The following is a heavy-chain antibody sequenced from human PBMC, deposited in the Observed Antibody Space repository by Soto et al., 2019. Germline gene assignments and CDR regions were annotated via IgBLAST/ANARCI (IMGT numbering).Heavy chain of an antibody. CDR2: INPNSGGT. CDR3: ARDGGGSGYDSWFDY. V-gene: IGHV1-2*02. Sequence: ASVKVSCKASGYTFTGYYMHWVRQAPGQGLEWMGWINPNSGGTNYAQKFQGRVTMTRDTSISTAYIELSRLRSDDTAVYYCARDGGGSGYDSWFDYWGQGTRVP. CDR1: GYTFTGYY. J-gene: IGHJ4*02. D-gene: IGHD5-12*01.